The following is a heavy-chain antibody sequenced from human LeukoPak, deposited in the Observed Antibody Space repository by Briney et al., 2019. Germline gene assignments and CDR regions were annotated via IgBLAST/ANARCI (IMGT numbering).Heavy chain of an antibody. CDR3: APDYYDSRFGDY. D-gene: IGHD3-22*01. CDR1: GYTFTGYN. V-gene: IGHV1-2*02. CDR2: INPNSGGT. J-gene: IGHJ4*02. Sequence: ASVKVSCKASGYTFTGYNIHWVRQAPGQGLEWMGWINPNSGGTNYAQKFQGRVTMTRDTSISTAYMELSRLRSDDTAVYYCAPDYYDSRFGDYWGQGTLVTVSS.